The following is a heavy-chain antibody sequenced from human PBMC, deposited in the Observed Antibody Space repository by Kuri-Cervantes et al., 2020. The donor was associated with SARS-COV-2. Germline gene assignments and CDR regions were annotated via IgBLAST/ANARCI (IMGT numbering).Heavy chain of an antibody. D-gene: IGHD4-23*01. CDR2: IYYSGST. CDR3: ARPGGFLDV. CDR1: VKSFSNYY. Sequence: SQTLSLTCGVNVKSFSNYYWSWIRQPPGKGLEWIGYIYYSGSTNYNPSLKSRVTISVDTSKNQFSLKLSSVTAADTAVYYCARPGGFLDVWGKGTTVTVSS. J-gene: IGHJ6*04. V-gene: IGHV4-59*12.